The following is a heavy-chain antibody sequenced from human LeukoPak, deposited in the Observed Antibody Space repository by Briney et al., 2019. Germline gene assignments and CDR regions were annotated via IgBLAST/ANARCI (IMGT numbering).Heavy chain of an antibody. V-gene: IGHV3-66*02. CDR2: IYSGDDT. J-gene: IGHJ4*02. Sequence: PGGSRRLACAASGFTVSSNYMNWVRQAPGKGLEWVSIIYSGDDTYYADSVKGRFTISRDNSKNTLYLQMNSLRAEDTAVYYCARDQNYYDSSGYYGDWGQGTLVTVSS. D-gene: IGHD3-22*01. CDR1: GFTVSSNY. CDR3: ARDQNYYDSSGYYGD.